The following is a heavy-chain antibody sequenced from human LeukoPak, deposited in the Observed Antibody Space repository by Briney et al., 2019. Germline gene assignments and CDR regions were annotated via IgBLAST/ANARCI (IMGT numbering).Heavy chain of an antibody. D-gene: IGHD2-2*01. Sequence: ASVKVSCKASGYTFTSYGISWVRQAPGQGLEWMGWIRGYDGNTNYAQKFQGRVTMTTDTSTSTAYMELRNLKSDDTAEYYCARDYPPSSIELRYWGQGTLVTVSS. J-gene: IGHJ4*02. CDR1: GYTFTSYG. CDR3: ARDYPPSSIELRY. CDR2: IRGYDGNT. V-gene: IGHV1-18*01.